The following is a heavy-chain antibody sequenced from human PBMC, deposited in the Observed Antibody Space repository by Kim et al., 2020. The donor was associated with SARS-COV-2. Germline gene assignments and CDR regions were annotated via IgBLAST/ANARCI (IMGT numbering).Heavy chain of an antibody. V-gene: IGHV4-30-4*05. D-gene: IGHD3-16*01. Sequence: TPPLESRVTISIDTSRNQFSLHLTSLTAADTAVYYCARTATYSLSYFDFWGLGTLVTVSS. CDR3: ARTATYSLSYFDF. J-gene: IGHJ4*03.